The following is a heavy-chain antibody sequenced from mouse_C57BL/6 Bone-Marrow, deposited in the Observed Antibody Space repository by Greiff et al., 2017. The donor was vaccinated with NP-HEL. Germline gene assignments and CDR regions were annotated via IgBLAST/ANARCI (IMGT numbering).Heavy chain of an antibody. V-gene: IGHV3-6*01. Sequence: EVKLMESGPGLVKPSQSLSLTCSVPGYSITSGYYWNWIRQFPGNKLEWMGYISYDGSNNYNPSLKNRISITRDTSKNQFFLKLNSVTTEDTATYYCARGDYGSSSFFDYWGQGTTLTVSS. CDR3: ARGDYGSSSFFDY. D-gene: IGHD1-1*01. CDR2: ISYDGSN. CDR1: GYSITSGYY. J-gene: IGHJ2*01.